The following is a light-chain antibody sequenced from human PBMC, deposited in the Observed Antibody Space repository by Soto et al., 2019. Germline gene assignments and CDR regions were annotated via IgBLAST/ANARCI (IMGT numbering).Light chain of an antibody. CDR3: SSYAGSKIFV. V-gene: IGLV2-8*01. J-gene: IGLJ1*01. CDR2: EVS. Sequence: QSALTQPPSASGSPGQSVTISCTGTSSDIGGYNYVSWYQQHPGKAPKLMIYEVSKRPSGVPDRFSGSKSGNTASLTVSGLQAEDEADYYCSSYAGSKIFVFGPGTEVTVL. CDR1: SSDIGGYNY.